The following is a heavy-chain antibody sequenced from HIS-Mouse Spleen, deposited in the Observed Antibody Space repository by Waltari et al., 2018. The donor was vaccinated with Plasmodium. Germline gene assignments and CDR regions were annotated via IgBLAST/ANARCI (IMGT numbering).Heavy chain of an antibody. CDR3: ASSWYWYFDL. CDR1: GFTFSSYW. D-gene: IGHD6-13*01. CDR2: IKKDGSEK. V-gene: IGHV3-7*01. J-gene: IGHJ2*01. Sequence: EVQLVESGGGLVQPGGSLRLSCAASGFTFSSYWMSWGRQAPWKGLEWVANIKKDGSEKYSVDSVKGRFTISRDNAKNSLYLQMNSLRAEDTAVYYCASSWYWYFDLWGRGTLVTVSS.